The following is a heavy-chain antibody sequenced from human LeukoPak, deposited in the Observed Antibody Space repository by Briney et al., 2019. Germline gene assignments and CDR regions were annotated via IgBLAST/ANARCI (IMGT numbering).Heavy chain of an antibody. J-gene: IGHJ4*02. V-gene: IGHV3-23*01. Sequence: PGGSLRLSCAASGFTFSSYAMSWVRQAPGKGLEWVSAISGSGGSTYYADSVKGRFTISRDNSKNTLYLQMNSLRAEDKAVYYCVRLRYLVGKDYWGQGTLVTVSS. CDR1: GFTFSSYA. CDR2: ISGSGGST. CDR3: VRLRYLVGKDY. D-gene: IGHD4-17*01.